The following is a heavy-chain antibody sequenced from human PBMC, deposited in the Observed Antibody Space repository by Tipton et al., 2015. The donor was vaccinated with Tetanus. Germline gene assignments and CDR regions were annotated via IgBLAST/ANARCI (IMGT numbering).Heavy chain of an antibody. CDR3: TTTPSYYDFWSGSARAFDI. V-gene: IGHV3-9*01. J-gene: IGHJ3*02. D-gene: IGHD3-3*01. Sequence: SLRLSCAASGFTFDDYAMHWVRQAPGKGLEWVSGISWNSGSIGYADSVKGRFTISRDNAKNSLYLQMNSLRAEDTALYYCTTTPSYYDFWSGSARAFDIWGQGTMVTVSS. CDR1: GFTFDDYA. CDR2: ISWNSGSI.